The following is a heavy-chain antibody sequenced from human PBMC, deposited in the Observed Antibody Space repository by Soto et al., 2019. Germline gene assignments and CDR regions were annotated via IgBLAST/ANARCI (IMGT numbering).Heavy chain of an antibody. CDR1: GFIFSDYY. CDR2: ISGSGDTI. CDR3: ARLGQFYF. Sequence: QVQLVQSGGGLVRPGGSLRLSCEASGFIFSDYYMAWIRQAPGKGLEWVSYISGSGDTIYYADSVKGRFTISRDSAKDSLYLQMNTLRDEDTAIYYCARLGQFYFWGQGTVVTVSS. J-gene: IGHJ4*02. V-gene: IGHV3-11*01.